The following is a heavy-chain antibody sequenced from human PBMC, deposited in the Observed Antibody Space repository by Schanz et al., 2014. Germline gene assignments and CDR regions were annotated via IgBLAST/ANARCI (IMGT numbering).Heavy chain of an antibody. Sequence: EVQLVESGGGLVQPGGSLRLSCAASGFTVSSNYMSWVRQAPGKGLAWVSAISGSGGSTYYADSVKGRFTISRDNSKNTLYLQMNSLRAEDTAVYYCAVLGGFGELPLDYRGQGTLVTVSS. J-gene: IGHJ4*02. CDR2: ISGSGGST. V-gene: IGHV3-23*04. D-gene: IGHD3-10*01. CDR3: AVLGGFGELPLDY. CDR1: GFTVSSNY.